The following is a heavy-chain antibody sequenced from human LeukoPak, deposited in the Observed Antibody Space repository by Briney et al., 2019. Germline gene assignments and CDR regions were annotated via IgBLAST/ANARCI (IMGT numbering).Heavy chain of an antibody. Sequence: GRSLRLSCAASGFTFRSYSMHWVRQAPGKGLEWVAVISYDGSNKYYADSVKGRFTISRDNSKNTLYLQMNSLRAEDTAVYYCATLTGDPVDYWGQGTLVTVSS. CDR2: ISYDGSNK. D-gene: IGHD7-27*01. CDR1: GFTFRSYS. CDR3: ATLTGDPVDY. V-gene: IGHV3-30-3*01. J-gene: IGHJ4*02.